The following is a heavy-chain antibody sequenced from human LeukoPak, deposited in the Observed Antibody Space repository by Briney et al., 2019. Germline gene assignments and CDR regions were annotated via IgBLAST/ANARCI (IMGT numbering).Heavy chain of an antibody. V-gene: IGHV4-34*01. CDR2: INHSGDT. CDR3: ARVPYMDV. CDR1: GGSFSGYC. Sequence: PSETVSLTCTFYGGSFSGYCWGWLRQPPGKGLEWIGEINHSGDTNYNPSLKSRVIISVDTSKNQFSLKLNSVTAADTSVYYCARVPYMDVWGKGTTVTVSS. J-gene: IGHJ6*03.